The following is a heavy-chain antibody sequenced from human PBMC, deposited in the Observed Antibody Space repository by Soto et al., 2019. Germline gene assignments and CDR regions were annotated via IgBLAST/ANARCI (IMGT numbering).Heavy chain of an antibody. CDR3: ARGQNNWFDP. V-gene: IGHV4-39*01. Sequence: SETLSLTCTVSGFSISSSSYYWGWIRQPPGKGLEWIGSIYYSGSTYYNPSLKSRVTISVDTSKNQFSLKLSSVTAADTAVYYCARGQNNWFDPWGQGTLVTVSS. CDR1: GFSISSSSYY. J-gene: IGHJ5*02. CDR2: IYYSGST.